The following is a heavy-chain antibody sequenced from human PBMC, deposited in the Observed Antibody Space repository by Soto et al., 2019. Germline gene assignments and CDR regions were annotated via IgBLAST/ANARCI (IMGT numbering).Heavy chain of an antibody. D-gene: IGHD3-10*01. CDR3: VKNSGWFNT. V-gene: IGHV3-23*01. J-gene: IGHJ5*02. CDR2: IDGSGGIT. CDR1: GFTFGATD. Sequence: PGGSLRLSCAASGFTFGATDMGWVRQAPGEGLEWVSTIDGSGGITYYADSVKGRFTISRDNSRNTVYLQMNSLRGDDTALYYCVKNSGWFNTWGQGALVTSPQ.